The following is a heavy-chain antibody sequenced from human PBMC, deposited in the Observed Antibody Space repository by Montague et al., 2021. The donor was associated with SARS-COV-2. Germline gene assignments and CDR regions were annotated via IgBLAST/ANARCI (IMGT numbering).Heavy chain of an antibody. J-gene: IGHJ4*02. V-gene: IGHV4-39*01. CDR2: IYYSGST. CDR1: GGSISSSSYY. D-gene: IGHD3-22*01. CDR3: ARQSVNCYDSSGYPFDY. Sequence: SETLSLTCTVSGGSISSSSYYWGWIRQPPGKGLEWIGSIYYSGSTYYNPSLKSRVTISVDTSKNQFSLKLSSVTAADTAVYYCARQSVNCYDSSGYPFDYWGQGTLVTVSS.